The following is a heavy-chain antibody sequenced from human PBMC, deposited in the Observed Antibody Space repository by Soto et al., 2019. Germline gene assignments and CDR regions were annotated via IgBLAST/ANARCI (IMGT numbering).Heavy chain of an antibody. CDR2: ISGSGGST. V-gene: IGHV3-23*01. D-gene: IGHD3-10*01. Sequence: EVQLLESGGGLVQPGGSLRLSCAASGFTFSSYAMNWVRQAPGKGLEWVSAISGSGGSTYYADSVKGRFTISRDNSKNMLDLQMNSLRAEDTAVYYCAKAGDHSYFDYWGQGTLVTVSS. J-gene: IGHJ4*02. CDR1: GFTFSSYA. CDR3: AKAGDHSYFDY.